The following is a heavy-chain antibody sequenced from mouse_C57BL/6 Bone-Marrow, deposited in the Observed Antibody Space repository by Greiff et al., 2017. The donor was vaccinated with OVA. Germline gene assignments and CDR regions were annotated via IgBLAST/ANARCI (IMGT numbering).Heavy chain of an antibody. CDR3: ARAELRVYFDY. D-gene: IGHD2-12*01. Sequence: VKLKQPGAELVKPGASVKLSCKASGYTFTSYWMHWVKQRPGQGLEWIGMIHPNSGSTNYNEKFKSKATLTVDKSSSTAYMQLSSLTSEDSAVYYCARAELRVYFDYWGQGTTLTVSS. J-gene: IGHJ2*01. CDR2: IHPNSGST. CDR1: GYTFTSYW. V-gene: IGHV1-64*01.